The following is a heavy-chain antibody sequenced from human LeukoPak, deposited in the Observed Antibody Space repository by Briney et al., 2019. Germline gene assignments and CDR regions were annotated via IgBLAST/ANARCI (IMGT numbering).Heavy chain of an antibody. Sequence: GGSLRLSCAASGFSFDDYGMSWVRQAPAKRLQWVSGINWNGGSTVYADSVKGRFTISRDNAKNSLYLQMNSLSAEDTAFYCARGTSDARYYFDYWGQGILVTVSS. V-gene: IGHV3-20*04. CDR3: ARGTSDARYYFDY. D-gene: IGHD1-1*01. CDR2: INWNGGST. CDR1: GFSFDDYG. J-gene: IGHJ4*02.